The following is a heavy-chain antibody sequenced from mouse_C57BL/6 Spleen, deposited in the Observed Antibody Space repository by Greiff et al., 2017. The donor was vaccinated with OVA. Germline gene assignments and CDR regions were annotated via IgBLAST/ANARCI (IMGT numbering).Heavy chain of an antibody. Sequence: EVNVVESGPELVKPGASVKISCKASGYSFTGYYMNWVKQSPEKSLEWIGEINPSTGGTTYNQKFKAKATLTVDKSSSTAYMQLKSLTSEDSAVYYCASPLTMVKGAWFAYWGQGTLVTVSA. CDR3: ASPLTMVKGAWFAY. CDR2: INPSTGGT. D-gene: IGHD2-1*01. V-gene: IGHV1-42*01. CDR1: GYSFTGYY. J-gene: IGHJ3*01.